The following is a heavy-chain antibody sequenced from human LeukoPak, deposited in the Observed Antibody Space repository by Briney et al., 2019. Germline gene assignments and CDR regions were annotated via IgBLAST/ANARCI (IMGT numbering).Heavy chain of an antibody. CDR3: ATYGDYGFDY. V-gene: IGHV3-11*04. J-gene: IGHJ4*02. CDR2: ISSSGSTI. Sequence: PGGSLRLSCAASVFTFSDYYMSWIRQAPGQGLERVSYISSSGSTIYYADTVKGRFTISRDNAKNSLYLQMNSLRAEDTAVYYCATYGDYGFDYWGQGTLVTVSS. CDR1: VFTFSDYY. D-gene: IGHD4-17*01.